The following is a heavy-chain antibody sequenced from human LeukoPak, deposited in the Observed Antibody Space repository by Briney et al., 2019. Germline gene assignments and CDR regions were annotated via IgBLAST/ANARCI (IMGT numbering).Heavy chain of an antibody. Sequence: PSETLSLTCTVSGGSISSYYWSWIRQPPGKGLEWIGYIYYSGSTNYNPSLKSRVTISVDTSKNQFSLKLSFVTAADTAVYYCARDPNDGSGYFYYFDYWGQGTLVTVSS. CDR1: GGSISSYY. CDR3: ARDPNDGSGYFYYFDY. D-gene: IGHD3-22*01. V-gene: IGHV4-59*01. J-gene: IGHJ4*02. CDR2: IYYSGST.